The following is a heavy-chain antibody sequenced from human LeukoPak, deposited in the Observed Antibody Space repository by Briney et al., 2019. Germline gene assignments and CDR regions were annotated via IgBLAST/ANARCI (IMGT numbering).Heavy chain of an antibody. CDR1: GGTFSSYA. CDR3: ARGEVGATLYYFDY. CDR2: IIPIFGTA. Sequence: ASVKVSCKASGGTFSSYAISWVRQAPGQGLEWMGGIIPIFGTANYAQKFQGRVTITTDESTSTAYMELSSLRSEDTAVYYCARGEVGATLYYFDYWGQGALVTVSS. J-gene: IGHJ4*02. D-gene: IGHD1-26*01. V-gene: IGHV1-69*05.